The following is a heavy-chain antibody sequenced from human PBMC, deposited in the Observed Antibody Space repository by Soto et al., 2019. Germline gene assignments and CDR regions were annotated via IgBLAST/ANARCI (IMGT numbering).Heavy chain of an antibody. V-gene: IGHV3-48*01. D-gene: IGHD6-25*01. CDR2: ITSSSSTI. J-gene: IGHJ4*02. CDR1: GFTFTSNS. Sequence: GGSLRLSCAASGFTFTSNSMNWVRQAPGKGLEWISYITSSSSTIYYADSVKGRFTISRDNSKNTLYLRMNSLRTEDTAIYYCAKERTAKAAAEFDYWGQGTLVTV. CDR3: AKERTAKAAAEFDY.